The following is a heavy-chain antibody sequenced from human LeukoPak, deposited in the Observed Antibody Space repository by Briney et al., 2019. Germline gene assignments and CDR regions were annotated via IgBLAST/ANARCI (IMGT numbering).Heavy chain of an antibody. J-gene: IGHJ4*02. CDR1: GFTFSIYE. Sequence: GGSLRLSCAASGFTFSIYEMSWVRQAPGKGLEWLSYMSSRGSTISYADSVKGRFTISRDNAKNSLFLQMNSLRAEDTAVYYCARGVSSGIDYWGQGTLVTVSS. CDR3: ARGVSSGIDY. CDR2: MSSRGSTI. V-gene: IGHV3-48*03. D-gene: IGHD6-25*01.